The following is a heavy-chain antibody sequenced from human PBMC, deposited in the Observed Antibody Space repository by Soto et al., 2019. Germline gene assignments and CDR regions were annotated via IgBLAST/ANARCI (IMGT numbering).Heavy chain of an antibody. D-gene: IGHD3-10*01. CDR2: IGSDI. CDR1: GFIFSSFT. CDR3: ARSANTYGSPFDY. V-gene: IGHV3-21*05. Sequence: GGSLRLSCAASGFIFSSFTMNWVRQAPGKGLEWISYIGSDIYYADSVKGRFTTSRDMAKNSLYLQLNSLRAEDSAVYYCARSANTYGSPFDYWGQGALVTVSS. J-gene: IGHJ4*02.